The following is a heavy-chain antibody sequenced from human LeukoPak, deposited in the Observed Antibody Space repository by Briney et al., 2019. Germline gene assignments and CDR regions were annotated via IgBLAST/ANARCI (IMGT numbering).Heavy chain of an antibody. CDR2: ISSSSSYI. V-gene: IGHV3-21*01. Sequence: GGSLRLSCAASGFTFSSYSMNWVRQAPGKGLEWVSSISSSSSYIYYADSVKGRFTISRDNAKNSLYLQMNSLRAEDTAVYYCARDNSPMIGGYYYYGMDVWGQGTTVTVS. D-gene: IGHD3-22*01. CDR1: GFTFSSYS. CDR3: ARDNSPMIGGYYYYGMDV. J-gene: IGHJ6*02.